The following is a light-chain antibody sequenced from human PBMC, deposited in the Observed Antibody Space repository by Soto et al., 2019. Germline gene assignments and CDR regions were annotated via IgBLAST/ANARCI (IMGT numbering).Light chain of an antibody. J-gene: IGKJ1*01. CDR1: QSINSW. Sequence: IQMTHSPSTLSASVLYRVRITFLASQSINSWLAWYQQKPGKAPNLLIYDASSLESGVPSRFSGNGSGTEFTLTISSLQPDDFATYYCQQYNTYSRTFGQGTKVDIK. V-gene: IGKV1-5*01. CDR3: QQYNTYSRT. CDR2: DAS.